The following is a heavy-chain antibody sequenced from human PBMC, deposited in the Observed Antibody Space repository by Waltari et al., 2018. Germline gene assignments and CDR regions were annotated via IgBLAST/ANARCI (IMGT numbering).Heavy chain of an antibody. J-gene: IGHJ4*02. Sequence: EVHLVASGGGLVQPGGSLRLSCSASGFTFTDYWRSWFRQAPGKGPEWVANIHKDGSEKNYVDNGKGRFNISRDNAKDSVYLQMNSLRADDTAMYYCVRDHWGPDYWGQGTLVTVSS. CDR1: GFTFTDYW. D-gene: IGHD7-27*01. CDR2: IHKDGSEK. V-gene: IGHV3-7*01. CDR3: VRDHWGPDY.